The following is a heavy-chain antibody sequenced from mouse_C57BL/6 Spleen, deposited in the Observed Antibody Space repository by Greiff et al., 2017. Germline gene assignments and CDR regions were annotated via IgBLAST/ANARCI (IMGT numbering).Heavy chain of an antibody. J-gene: IGHJ4*01. CDR2: ISSGSSTI. CDR3: ARGEFITTPHYAMDY. D-gene: IGHD1-1*01. Sequence: DVKLVESGGGLVKPGGSLKLSCAASGFTFSDYGMHWVRQAPEKGLEWVAYISSGSSTIYYADTVKGRFTISRDNAKNTLFLQMTSLRSEDTAMYYCARGEFITTPHYAMDYWGQGTSVTVSS. CDR1: GFTFSDYG. V-gene: IGHV5-17*01.